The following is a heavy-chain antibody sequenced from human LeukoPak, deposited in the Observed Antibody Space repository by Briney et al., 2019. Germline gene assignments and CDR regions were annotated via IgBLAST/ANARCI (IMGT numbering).Heavy chain of an antibody. CDR3: ARGDLWSGYYS. CDR2: INRSGST. J-gene: IGHJ4*02. Sequence: PSETLSLTCAVYSGSFSGYYWSWIRQTPGKGREWIGEINRSGSTNYNPSLKSRVTISVDTSKNQFSLKVSSVTAADTAVYYCARGDLWSGYYSWGQGTLVTVSS. CDR1: SGSFSGYY. D-gene: IGHD3-3*01. V-gene: IGHV4-34*01.